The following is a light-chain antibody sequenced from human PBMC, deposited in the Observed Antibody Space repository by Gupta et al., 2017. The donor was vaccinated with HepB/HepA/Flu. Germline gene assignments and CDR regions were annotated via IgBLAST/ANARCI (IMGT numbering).Light chain of an antibody. Sequence: QSVLTQPPSVSVVPGQRVTFSCSGSSSNTGNNAVNWYQQLPGAAPRLIIYSNDLRPSAVSDRFSGSKSGTSASLAIXGXQSEDEXHYYCATWDDSLNGVIFGGGTQLTV. V-gene: IGLV1-36*01. CDR3: ATWDDSLNGVI. J-gene: IGLJ2*01. CDR2: SND. CDR1: SSNTGNNA.